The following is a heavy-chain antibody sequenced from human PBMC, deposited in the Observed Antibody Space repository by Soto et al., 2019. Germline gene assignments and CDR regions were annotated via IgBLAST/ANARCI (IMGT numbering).Heavy chain of an antibody. V-gene: IGHV3-11*01. CDR1: GFTFSDYY. Sequence: GGSLRLSCAASGFTFSDYYMSWIRQAPGKGLEWVSYISSSGSTIYYADSVKGRFTISRDNAKNSLYLQMNSLRAEDTAVYYCTRDGGSAPNLWHFNWGHGALVTVSS. CDR3: TRDGGSAPNLWHFN. D-gene: IGHD2-15*01. J-gene: IGHJ4*01. CDR2: ISSSGSTI.